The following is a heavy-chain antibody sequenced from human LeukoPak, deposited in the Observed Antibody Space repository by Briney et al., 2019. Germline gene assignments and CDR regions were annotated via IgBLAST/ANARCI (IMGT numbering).Heavy chain of an antibody. J-gene: IGHJ4*02. Sequence: SETLSLTCTVSGGSISSGGYYWSWIRQHPGKGLEWIGYIYYSGSTYYNPSLKSRVTISVDTSKNQFSLKLSSVTAADTAVYYCARESLDYYGSGSQTWGQGTLVTVSS. V-gene: IGHV4-30-4*08. CDR2: IYYSGST. D-gene: IGHD3-10*01. CDR3: ARESLDYYGSGSQT. CDR1: GGSISSGGYY.